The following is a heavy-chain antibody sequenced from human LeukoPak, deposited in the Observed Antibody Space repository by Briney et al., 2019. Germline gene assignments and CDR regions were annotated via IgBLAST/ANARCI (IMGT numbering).Heavy chain of an antibody. Sequence: GGSLRLSCAASGFTVSSNYMSWVRQAPGKGLEWVSVIYSGGSTYYADSVKGRFTISRDNAKNSLYLQMNSLRAEDTAVYYCARDPYNWGAVGEFDYWGQGTLVTVSS. CDR3: ARDPYNWGAVGEFDY. J-gene: IGHJ4*02. CDR1: GFTVSSNY. V-gene: IGHV3-66*01. CDR2: IYSGGST. D-gene: IGHD5-24*01.